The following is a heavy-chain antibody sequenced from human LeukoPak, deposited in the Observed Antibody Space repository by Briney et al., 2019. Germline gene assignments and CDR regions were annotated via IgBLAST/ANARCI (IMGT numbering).Heavy chain of an antibody. CDR1: AYSFTSYW. CDR2: IYPGDSDT. CDR3: ARQDGDGLYFFDY. D-gene: IGHD5-24*01. Sequence: GASLKISCKGSAYSFTSYWIAWVRQPPGQGLEWMGIIYPGDSDTRYSPSFQGQVTISADKSISTAYLQWSSLKASDTAMYYCARQDGDGLYFFDYWGQGTLVTVSS. V-gene: IGHV5-51*01. J-gene: IGHJ4*02.